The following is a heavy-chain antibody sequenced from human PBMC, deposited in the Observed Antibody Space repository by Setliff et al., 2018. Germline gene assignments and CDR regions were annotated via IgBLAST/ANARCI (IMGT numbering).Heavy chain of an antibody. CDR2: ISSSSSYI. V-gene: IGHV3-21*01. CDR3: ARASSSDNYNFWSGYYNGDAFDI. CDR1: GFTFSSYS. Sequence: GESLKLSCAASGFTFSSYSMNWVRQAPGKGLEWVSSISSSSSYIYYADSVKGRFTISRDNAKNSLYLQMNSLRAEDTAVYYCARASSSDNYNFWSGYYNGDAFDI. J-gene: IGHJ3*02. D-gene: IGHD3-3*01.